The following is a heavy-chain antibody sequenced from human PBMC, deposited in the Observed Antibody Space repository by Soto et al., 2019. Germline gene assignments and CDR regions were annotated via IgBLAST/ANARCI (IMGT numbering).Heavy chain of an antibody. CDR3: ARSLWSGVPRPNWFDA. D-gene: IGHD3-3*01. Sequence: ASVKVSFKASNYTFTNYAISWLRQAPGQGLKWTGSISAYNGNTNNAQKFQGRVTMTTYTSTSTAYMELRSLRSAETDAYYCARSLWSGVPRPNWFDAWGQGTLVTVSS. J-gene: IGHJ5*02. CDR1: NYTFTNYA. V-gene: IGHV1-18*04. CDR2: ISAYNGNT.